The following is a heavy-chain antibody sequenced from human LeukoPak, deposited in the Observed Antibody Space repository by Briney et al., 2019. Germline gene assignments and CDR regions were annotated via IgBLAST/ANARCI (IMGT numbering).Heavy chain of an antibody. CDR3: ASSHSSGYYYVPEWFDP. D-gene: IGHD3-22*01. Sequence: RASVKVSCKASGYTFTGYYMHWVRQAPGQGLEWMGWINPNSGGTNYAQKFQGRVTMTRDTSISTAYMELSRLRSDDTAVYYCASSHSSGYYYVPEWFDPWGQGTLVTVSS. CDR2: INPNSGGT. J-gene: IGHJ5*02. V-gene: IGHV1-2*02. CDR1: GYTFTGYY.